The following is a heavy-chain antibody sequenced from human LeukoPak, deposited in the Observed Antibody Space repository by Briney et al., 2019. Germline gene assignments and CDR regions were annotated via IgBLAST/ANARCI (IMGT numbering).Heavy chain of an antibody. CDR1: GFTFSSYS. CDR3: ARDRMIGGFDP. D-gene: IGHD3-10*02. J-gene: IGHJ5*02. Sequence: PGGSLRLFCAASGFTFSSYSMNWVRQAPGKGLEWVLSISSSSTYILYADSVKGRFTIPRDNAKNSLYLQMNSLRSKDTAVYYCARDRMIGGFDPWGQGTLVTVSS. CDR2: ISSSSTYI. V-gene: IGHV3-21*01.